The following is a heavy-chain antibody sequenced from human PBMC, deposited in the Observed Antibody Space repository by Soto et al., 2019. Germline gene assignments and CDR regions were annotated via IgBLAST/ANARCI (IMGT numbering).Heavy chain of an antibody. J-gene: IGHJ4*02. Sequence: PGGSLRLSCAASGFTFNNAWMNWVRQAPGKGLEWVGRIKSKTDGGTTDYAAPVKGRFTISRDDSKNTLYLQMNSLRTDDTAVYYCTTDPWPYTGTDYWGQGTLVTVSS. CDR1: GFTFNNAW. CDR3: TTDPWPYTGTDY. CDR2: IKSKTDGGTT. V-gene: IGHV3-15*07. D-gene: IGHD5-18*01.